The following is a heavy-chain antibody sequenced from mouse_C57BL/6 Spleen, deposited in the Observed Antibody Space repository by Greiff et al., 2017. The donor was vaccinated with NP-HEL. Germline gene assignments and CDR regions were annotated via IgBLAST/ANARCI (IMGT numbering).Heavy chain of an antibody. CDR3: TDDYGDY. J-gene: IGHJ2*01. Sequence: DVQLVESGGGLVQPGGSMKLSCVASGFTFSNYWMNWVRQSPEKGLEWVAQIRLKSDNYATHYAESVKGRFTISSDDSKSSVYLQMNDLRAEDTGIYYCTDDYGDYWGQGTTLTVSS. CDR2: IRLKSDNYAT. V-gene: IGHV6-3*01. CDR1: GFTFSNYW. D-gene: IGHD2-4*01.